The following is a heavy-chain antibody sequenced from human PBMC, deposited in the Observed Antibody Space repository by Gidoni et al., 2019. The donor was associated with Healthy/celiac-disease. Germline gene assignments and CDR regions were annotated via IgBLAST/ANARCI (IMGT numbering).Heavy chain of an antibody. CDR2: LFSNDEK. CDR3: ARIRFFGGVIRWFDP. V-gene: IGHV2-26*01. J-gene: IGHJ5*02. CDR1: GFSLSTARMG. D-gene: IGHD3-3*01. Sequence: VTLKESGPVLVKPPTPPTLTCSVSGFSLSTARMGVSWIRQPPGKALEWLAYLFSNDEKSYSTSMKSRLTISKDTSKSQVVLTMTNMDPVDTATYYCARIRFFGGVIRWFDPWGQGTLVTVSS.